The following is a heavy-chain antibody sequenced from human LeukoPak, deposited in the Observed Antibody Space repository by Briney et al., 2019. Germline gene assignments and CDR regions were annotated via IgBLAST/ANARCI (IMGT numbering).Heavy chain of an antibody. J-gene: IGHJ4*02. V-gene: IGHV3-11*01. Sequence: PGGSLRLSCAASGFTFSDYYMSWIRQAPGEGLEWVSYISSSGSTIYYADSVKGRFTISRDNAKNSLYLQMNSLRAEDTAVYYCARDEYGFGDGYNSGYYFDYWGQGTLVTVSS. D-gene: IGHD5-24*01. CDR1: GFTFSDYY. CDR2: ISSSGSTI. CDR3: ARDEYGFGDGYNSGYYFDY.